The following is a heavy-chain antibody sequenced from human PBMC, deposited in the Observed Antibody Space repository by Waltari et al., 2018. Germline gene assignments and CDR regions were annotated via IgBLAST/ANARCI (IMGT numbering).Heavy chain of an antibody. J-gene: IGHJ4*02. D-gene: IGHD4-17*01. CDR2: INPNSGET. CDR1: GYRFTDHF. V-gene: IGHV1-2*02. CDR3: ARGFYGDYVPDI. Sequence: QVQLVQSRPQVKKPGASVKVSCKAFGYRFTDHFIHWLRQAPGQGFEWMGWINPNSGETTSAQKFQVRVSLTRDTSISTAYMEVNGLTSDDTAVYYCARGFYGDYVPDIWGQGTLVAVSS.